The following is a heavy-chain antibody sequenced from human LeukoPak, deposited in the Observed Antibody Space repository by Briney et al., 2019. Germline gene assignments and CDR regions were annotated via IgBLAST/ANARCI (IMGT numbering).Heavy chain of an antibody. CDR3: ARTPNSGYADY. Sequence: GGSLRLSCAASGFTFNIYEMNWVRQAPGKGLEWVSAISGSCGSTYYADSVKGRFTISRDNSKNTLYLQMNGLRAEDTAVYYCARTPNSGYADYWGQGTLVTVSS. J-gene: IGHJ4*02. CDR2: ISGSCGST. D-gene: IGHD5-12*01. CDR1: GFTFNIYE. V-gene: IGHV3-23*01.